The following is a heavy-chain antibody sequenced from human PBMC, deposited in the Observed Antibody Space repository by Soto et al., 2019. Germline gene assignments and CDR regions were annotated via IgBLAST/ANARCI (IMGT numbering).Heavy chain of an antibody. CDR2: ICYSGRT. D-gene: IGHD3-16*02. Sequence: QLQLPESGPGLVKPSETLSLTCTVSGGSISSSSDYWGWIRQPPGKGLEWIGSICYSGRTYPNPSIKSRVTTRVDTSKTQFPLKLSSVTAADTAVYYCASLSVTSFYFRGMDVWGQGTTVTVSS. J-gene: IGHJ6*02. V-gene: IGHV4-39*01. CDR1: GGSISSSSDY. CDR3: ASLSVTSFYFRGMDV.